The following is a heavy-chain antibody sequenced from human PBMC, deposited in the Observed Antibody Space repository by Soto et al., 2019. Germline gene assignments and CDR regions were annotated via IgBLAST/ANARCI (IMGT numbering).Heavy chain of an antibody. V-gene: IGHV1-69*13. CDR1: GGTFSSYA. D-gene: IGHD3-3*01. CDR2: IIPIFGTA. Sequence: SVKVSCKASGGTFSSYAISWVRQAPGQGLEWMGGIIPIFGTANYAQKFQGRVTITADESTSTAYMELSSLRSEDTAVYYCARDTRPIFGVVINGMDVWRQGTTVTVSS. CDR3: ARDTRPIFGVVINGMDV. J-gene: IGHJ6*02.